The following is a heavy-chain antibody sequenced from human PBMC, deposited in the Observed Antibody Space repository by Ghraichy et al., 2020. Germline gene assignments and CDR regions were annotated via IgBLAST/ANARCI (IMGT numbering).Heavy chain of an antibody. CDR1: GASISSNY. CDR2: VYYSGST. Sequence: SETLSLTCTVSGASISSNYWSWIRQPPGRGLEWIGFVYYSGSTTYNPSLTSRVTISADTSKNQFSLRLNSVTAADTAVYYCSRGKTGGSLYGNYFDYWGQGTLVAVSS. J-gene: IGHJ4*02. V-gene: IGHV4-59*08. D-gene: IGHD2-8*02. CDR3: SRGKTGGSLYGNYFDY.